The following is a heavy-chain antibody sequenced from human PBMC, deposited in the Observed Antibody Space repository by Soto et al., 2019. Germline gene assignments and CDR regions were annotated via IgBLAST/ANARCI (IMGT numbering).Heavy chain of an antibody. V-gene: IGHV3-74*01. Sequence: EVQLVESGGGLVQPGGSLRLSCAASGFTFSSYWMHWVRPAPGKGLVWVSRINSDGSSTSYADSVKGRFTISRDNAENTLYLQMNSLRAEDTAVYYCAVAVVGPTAIGYWGQGTLVTVSS. CDR1: GFTFSSYW. D-gene: IGHD6-19*01. J-gene: IGHJ4*02. CDR3: AVAVVGPTAIGY. CDR2: INSDGSST.